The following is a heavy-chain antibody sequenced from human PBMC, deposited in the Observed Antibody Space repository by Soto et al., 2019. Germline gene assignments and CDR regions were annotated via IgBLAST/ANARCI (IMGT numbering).Heavy chain of an antibody. V-gene: IGHV4-59*01. CDR3: ARAAEYSSSSGIYYYYYGMDV. J-gene: IGHJ6*02. CDR1: GVSISSYY. CDR2: IYYSGST. D-gene: IGHD6-6*01. Sequence: SETLSLTCTVSGVSISSYYWSWIRQPPGKGLEWIGYIYYSGSTNYNPSLKSRVTISVDTSKNQFSLKLSSVTAADTAVYYCARAAEYSSSSGIYYYYYGMDVWGQGTTVTVSS.